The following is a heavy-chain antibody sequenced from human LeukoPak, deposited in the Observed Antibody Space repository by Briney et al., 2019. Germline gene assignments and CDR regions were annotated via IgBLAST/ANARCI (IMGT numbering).Heavy chain of an antibody. CDR1: GGSFSGYY. Sequence: PSETLSLTCAVYGGSFSGYYWSWIRQPPGKGLEWIGEINHSGSTNYNPSLKSRVTISGDTSKNQFSLKLSSVTAADTAVSFCARVGYSYVINDWSRTGLGAYPTKYYYHMDVWGKGTTVTVSS. CDR2: INHSGST. J-gene: IGHJ6*03. CDR3: ARVGYSYVINDWSRTGLGAYPTKYYYHMDV. D-gene: IGHD5-18*01. V-gene: IGHV4-34*01.